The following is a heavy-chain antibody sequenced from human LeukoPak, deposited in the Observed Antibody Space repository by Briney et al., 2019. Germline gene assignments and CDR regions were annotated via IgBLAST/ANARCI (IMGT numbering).Heavy chain of an antibody. J-gene: IGHJ4*02. Sequence: GGSLRLSCAASGFTFSGYNMNWVRQPPGKGLEWVSSITSTSSYKYYADSVKGRFIISRDNAKNSLYLQMNSPRAEDTAVYYYARDSNRVVVIANDYWGQGTLVTVSS. CDR2: ITSTSSYK. V-gene: IGHV3-21*01. D-gene: IGHD2-21*01. CDR3: ARDSNRVVVIANDY. CDR1: GFTFSGYN.